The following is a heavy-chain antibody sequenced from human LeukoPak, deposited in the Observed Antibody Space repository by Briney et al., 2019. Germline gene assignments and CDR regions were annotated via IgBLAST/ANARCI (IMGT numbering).Heavy chain of an antibody. D-gene: IGHD1-26*01. V-gene: IGHV3-74*01. CDR3: ARDHYYSVDY. J-gene: IGHJ4*02. CDR1: GFTFSNAW. CDR2: IKSDGST. Sequence: GGSLRLSCAASGFTFSNAWMHWVRQAPGKGLVWVSLIKSDGSTIYSDSVKGRFTISRDNATGTIYLQMNSLRVEDTAVYYCARDHYYSVDYWGQGTLVTVSS.